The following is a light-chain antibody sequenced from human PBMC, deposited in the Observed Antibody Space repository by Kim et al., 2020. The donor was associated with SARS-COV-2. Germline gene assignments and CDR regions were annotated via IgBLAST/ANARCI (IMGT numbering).Light chain of an antibody. CDR3: QQRSYWPDT. J-gene: IGKJ2*01. V-gene: IGKV3-11*01. CDR1: QSVSSY. CDR2: DAS. Sequence: SLSPGERATLSCRASQSVSSYLAWYQQKPGQAPRLLIYDASNRASDIPARFSGSGSGTDFTLTISSLEPEDFAVYYCQQRSYWPDTFGQGTKLEI.